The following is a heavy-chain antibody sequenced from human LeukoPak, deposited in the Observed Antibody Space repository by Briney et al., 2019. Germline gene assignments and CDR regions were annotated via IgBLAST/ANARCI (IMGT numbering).Heavy chain of an antibody. Sequence: PGRSLRLSCAASGFTFSSYGIHWVRQAPGKGLEWVAVISFDGSNKYYADSVKGRFTISRDNSKNTLYLQMNSLRAEDTAVYYCAKVRLYGDYPEIDYWGQGTLVADSS. CDR1: GFTFSSYG. V-gene: IGHV3-30*18. CDR2: ISFDGSNK. CDR3: AKVRLYGDYPEIDY. J-gene: IGHJ4*02. D-gene: IGHD4-17*01.